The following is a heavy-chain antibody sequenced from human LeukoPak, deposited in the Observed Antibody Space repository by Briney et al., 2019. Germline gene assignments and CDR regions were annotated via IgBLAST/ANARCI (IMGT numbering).Heavy chain of an antibody. V-gene: IGHV1-18*01. Sequence: ASVKVSCKASGYTFTSYGISWVRQAPGQGLEWMGWISAYNGNTNYAQKLQGRVTMTRDMSTSTVYMELSSLRSEDTAVYYCARAAAGGNYSYGPPRLYYYYYMDVWGKGTTVTVSS. CDR2: ISAYNGNT. J-gene: IGHJ6*03. CDR1: GYTFTSYG. D-gene: IGHD5-18*01. CDR3: ARAAAGGNYSYGPPRLYYYYYMDV.